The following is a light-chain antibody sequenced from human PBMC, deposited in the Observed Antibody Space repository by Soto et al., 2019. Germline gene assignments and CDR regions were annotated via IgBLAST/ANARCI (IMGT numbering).Light chain of an antibody. CDR1: QTISSW. J-gene: IGKJ1*01. V-gene: IGKV1-5*03. CDR3: QQYNSFIWT. Sequence: DIPMTQSPSTLSASVGDRVTIICRASQTISSWLAWYQQKGGKAPKLLISKASNLDSGVPSRFSGSGSGTEFTLTISSLQAEDFATDYSQQYNSFIWTFGQGTKVDIK. CDR2: KAS.